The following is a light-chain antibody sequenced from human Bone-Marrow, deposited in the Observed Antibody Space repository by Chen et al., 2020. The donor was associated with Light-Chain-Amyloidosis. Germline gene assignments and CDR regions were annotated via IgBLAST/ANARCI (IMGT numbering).Light chain of an antibody. CDR1: DLPTKY. Sequence: SDELTQPPSVSVSPGQMARITCSGDDLPTKYAYWYQQKPGQAPGLVIHRDTERPSGISERFSGSSSGTTATLTISGVQAEDEADYHCQSADSSGTYEVIFGGGTKLTVL. CDR2: RDT. J-gene: IGLJ2*01. CDR3: QSADSSGTYEVI. V-gene: IGLV3-25*03.